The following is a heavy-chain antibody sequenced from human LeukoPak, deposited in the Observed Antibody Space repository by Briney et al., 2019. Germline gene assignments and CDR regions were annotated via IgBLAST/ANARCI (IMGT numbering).Heavy chain of an antibody. CDR2: IYPGDSDT. V-gene: IGHV5-51*01. CDR3: ARTREFGGVIVIPLDY. Sequence: GESLKISCKGSGYNFTSYWIGWVRQMPGKGLEWMGIIYPGDSDTRYSPSFQGQVTISADKSISTAYLQWSSLKASDTAMYYCARTREFGGVIVIPLDYWGQGTLVTVSS. J-gene: IGHJ4*02. D-gene: IGHD3-16*02. CDR1: GYNFTSYW.